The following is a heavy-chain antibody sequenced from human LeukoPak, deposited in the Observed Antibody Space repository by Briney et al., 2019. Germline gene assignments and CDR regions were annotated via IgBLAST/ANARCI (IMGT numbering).Heavy chain of an antibody. Sequence: ASVKVSCKASGNTFSGFYIHWLRQASGQGLEWMGWINPNGGGTEYAKKFQGRVTMTRDTSITTAYMELRSLTSDDTAVFYCATSRRGTHPIDHWGQGTLVTVSP. CDR2: INPNGGGT. CDR1: GNTFSGFY. D-gene: IGHD1-1*01. J-gene: IGHJ4*02. CDR3: ATSRRGTHPIDH. V-gene: IGHV1-2*02.